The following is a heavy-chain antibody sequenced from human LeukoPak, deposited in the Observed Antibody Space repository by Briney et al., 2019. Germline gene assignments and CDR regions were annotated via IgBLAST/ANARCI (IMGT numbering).Heavy chain of an antibody. Sequence: SVKVSCKASGGTFSSYAISWVRQAPGQGLEWMGGIIPIFGTANYAQKFQGRVTITADESTSTAYMELSSLRSEDTAVYYCARGTGSGSYDWFDPWGQGTLVTVSS. CDR2: IIPIFGTA. J-gene: IGHJ5*02. V-gene: IGHV1-69*13. CDR3: ARGTGSGSYDWFDP. CDR1: GGTFSSYA. D-gene: IGHD3-10*01.